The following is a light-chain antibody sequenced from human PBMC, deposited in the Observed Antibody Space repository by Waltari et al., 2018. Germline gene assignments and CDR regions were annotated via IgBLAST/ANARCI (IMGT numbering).Light chain of an antibody. CDR2: SKN. CDR3: ASWDDSQNGVV. Sequence: QSVLTQPLSASGITGQRVTIPSSGITTNIGSNTVNWYHQLPGTAPKHLIYSKNQRRSWVPDRFSGSKSGTSASLDISGLQSEDEADYYCASWDDSQNGVVFGGGTKLTVL. J-gene: IGLJ2*01. CDR1: TTNIGSNT. V-gene: IGLV1-44*01.